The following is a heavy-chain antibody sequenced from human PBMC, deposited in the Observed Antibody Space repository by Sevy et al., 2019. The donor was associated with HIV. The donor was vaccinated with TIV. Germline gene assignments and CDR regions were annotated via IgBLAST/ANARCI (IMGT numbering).Heavy chain of an antibody. J-gene: IGHJ4*02. V-gene: IGHV3-66*01. CDR3: ARVGSSGWNDLDY. D-gene: IGHD6-19*01. CDR1: GFTVTNYY. Sequence: GGSLRLSCTASGFTVTNYYMTWVLQAPGKALEWVSFIHSVDSTYYADSVKGRLTISRDISKNALYLPMHSLRDEDTAVYYCARVGSSGWNDLDYWGQGTPVTVSS. CDR2: IHSVDST.